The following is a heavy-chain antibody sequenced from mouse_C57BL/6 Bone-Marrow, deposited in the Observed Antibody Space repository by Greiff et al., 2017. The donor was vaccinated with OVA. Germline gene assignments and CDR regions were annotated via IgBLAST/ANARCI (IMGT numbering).Heavy chain of an antibody. V-gene: IGHV5-4*01. CDR1: GFTFSSYA. D-gene: IGHD1-1*01. J-gene: IGHJ2*01. CDR2: ISAGGSYT. Sequence: EVQGVESGGGLVKPGGSLKLSCAASGFTFSSYAMSWVRQTPEKRLEWVATISAGGSYTYYQDNVKGRFTISRDNAKNNLYLQMSHLKSEDTAMYYCARDIPTTVYYFDYWGQGTTLTVSS. CDR3: ARDIPTTVYYFDY.